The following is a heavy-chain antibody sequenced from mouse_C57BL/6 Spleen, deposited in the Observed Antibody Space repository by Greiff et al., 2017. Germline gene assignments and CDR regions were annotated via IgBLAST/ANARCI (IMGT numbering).Heavy chain of an antibody. J-gene: IGHJ2*01. CDR1: GYTFTDYY. D-gene: IGHD4-1*01. Sequence: EVQLQQSGPELVQPGASVKISCKASGYTFTDYYMNWVKQRHGKSLEWIGDITPNNGGTRSNQKSKGKATLTVDKSASTANKELSSLTSENYAVDNWARTNCDGSRFDYWGQGTTLTVSS. V-gene: IGHV1-26*01. CDR3: ARTNCDGSRFDY. CDR2: ITPNNGGT.